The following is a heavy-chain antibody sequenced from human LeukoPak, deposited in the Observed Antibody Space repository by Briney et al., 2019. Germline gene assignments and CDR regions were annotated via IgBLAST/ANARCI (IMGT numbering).Heavy chain of an antibody. D-gene: IGHD3-16*01. CDR3: ARDHLITFGGVTGWFDP. CDR1: GYTFTGYY. J-gene: IGHJ5*02. V-gene: IGHV1-2*02. Sequence: GASVKVSCKASGYTFTGYYMHWVRQAPGQGLEWMGWINPNSGGTNYAQKFQGRVTMTRDTSISTAYMELSRLRSDDTAVYYCARDHLITFGGVTGWFDPWGQGTLVTVSS. CDR2: INPNSGGT.